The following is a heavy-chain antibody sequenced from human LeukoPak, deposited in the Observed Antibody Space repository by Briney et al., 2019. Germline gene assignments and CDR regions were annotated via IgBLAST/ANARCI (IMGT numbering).Heavy chain of an antibody. Sequence: ASVKVSCKASGYTFTDSDIHWVRQASGQGPEWMGWLNPNTGDTDYALKFQGRVTITIDTSISTAYMELRSLRSEDTAAYYCARTPPVRFAFWSGDVKFFDYWGQGTLVTVSS. J-gene: IGHJ4*02. CDR1: GYTFTDSD. CDR3: ARTPPVRFAFWSGDVKFFDY. CDR2: LNPNTGDT. D-gene: IGHD3-3*01. V-gene: IGHV1-8*03.